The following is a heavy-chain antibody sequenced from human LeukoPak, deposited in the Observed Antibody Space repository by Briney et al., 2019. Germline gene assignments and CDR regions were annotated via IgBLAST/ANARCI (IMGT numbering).Heavy chain of an antibody. J-gene: IGHJ4*02. V-gene: IGHV1-8*01. D-gene: IGHD2-2*02. CDR3: ARGLRGNRNTHLRY. Sequence: RASVKVSCKASGYTFTSYDINWVRQATGQGLEWMGWMNPNSGNTGYAQKFQGRVTMTRNNSISTAYMELSSLRSEDTAVYYCARGLRGNRNTHLRYWGQGTLVTVSS. CDR2: MNPNSGNT. CDR1: GYTFTSYD.